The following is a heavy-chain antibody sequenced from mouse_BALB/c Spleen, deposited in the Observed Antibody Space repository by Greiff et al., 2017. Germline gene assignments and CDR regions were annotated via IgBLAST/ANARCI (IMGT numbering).Heavy chain of an antibody. V-gene: IGHV1S22*01. J-gene: IGHJ2*01. D-gene: IGHD1-1*01. CDR1: GYTFTSYW. Sequence: LQQPGSELVRPGASVKLSCKASGYTFTSYWMHWVKQRPGQGLEWIGNIYPGSGSTNYDEKFKSKATLTVDTSFSTAYMQLSSLTSEDSAVYYCTRPYGSSQYYFDYWGQGTTLTVSS. CDR3: TRPYGSSQYYFDY. CDR2: IYPGSGST.